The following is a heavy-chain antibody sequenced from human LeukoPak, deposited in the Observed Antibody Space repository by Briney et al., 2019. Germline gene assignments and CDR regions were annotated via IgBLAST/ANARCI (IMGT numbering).Heavy chain of an antibody. Sequence: SETLSLTCTVSGGSISSYYWSWIRQPAGKGLEWIGRIYTSGSTNYNPSLKSRVTMSVDTSKNQFSLKLSSVTAADTAVYYCARDADNWNYDQGWFDPWGQGTLVTVSS. V-gene: IGHV4-4*07. CDR1: GGSISSYY. J-gene: IGHJ5*02. CDR2: IYTSGST. D-gene: IGHD1-7*01. CDR3: ARDADNWNYDQGWFDP.